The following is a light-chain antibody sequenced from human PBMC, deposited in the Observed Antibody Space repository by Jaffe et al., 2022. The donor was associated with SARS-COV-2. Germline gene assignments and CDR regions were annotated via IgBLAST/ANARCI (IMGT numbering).Light chain of an antibody. CDR2: WAS. CDR1: QSVLYGSNSKNY. CDR3: QQYYNTPYT. V-gene: IGKV4-1*01. J-gene: IGKJ2*01. Sequence: DIVMTQSPDSLAVSLGERATINCKSSQSVLYGSNSKNYLAWYQQKPGQPPRLLIYWASTRESGVPDRFGGSGSGTDFTLTISSLQAEDVAVYYCQQYYNTPYTFGQGTKLEIK.